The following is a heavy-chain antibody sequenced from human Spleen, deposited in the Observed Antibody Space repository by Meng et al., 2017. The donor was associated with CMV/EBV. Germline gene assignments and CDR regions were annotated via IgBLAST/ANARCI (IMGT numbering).Heavy chain of an antibody. V-gene: IGHV3-23*01. CDR1: GFTFSGYA. D-gene: IGHD3-10*01. CDR3: AKRGGSGRTDHYYYGMDV. Sequence: ETLSLTCAASGFTFSGYAMSWVRQAPGKGLEWVSAISGSGGSTYYADSVKGRFTISRDNSKNTLYLQMNSLRAEDTAVYYCAKRGGSGRTDHYYYGMDVWGQGTTVTVSS. J-gene: IGHJ6*02. CDR2: ISGSGGST.